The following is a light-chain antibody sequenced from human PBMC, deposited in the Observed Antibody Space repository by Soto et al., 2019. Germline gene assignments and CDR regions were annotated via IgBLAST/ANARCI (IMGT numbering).Light chain of an antibody. V-gene: IGLV2-14*01. CDR2: EVT. J-gene: IGLJ1*01. CDR1: GSDVGGYNA. Sequence: QSALTQPASVSGSPGQTITISCTGTGSDVGGYNAVSWYQHRPGKAPKLIIYEVTHRPAGISDRFSASKSGNTASLTISGLQAEDEGDYYCNSFRVNRLEVFGNGTKGTVL. CDR3: NSFRVNRLEV.